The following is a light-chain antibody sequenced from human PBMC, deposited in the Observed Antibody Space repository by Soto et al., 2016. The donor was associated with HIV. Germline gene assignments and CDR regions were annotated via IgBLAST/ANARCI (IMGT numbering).Light chain of an antibody. CDR3: QQSYTTPATT. CDR2: AAS. Sequence: DIQMTQSPSSLAASVGDRVTISCRASQSITTYLNWYQQKPGRAPKLLIYAASILQSGVPSRFSGSGSGTDFTLTIRSLQPEDFATYYCQQSYTTPATTFGQGTKAGDQT. V-gene: IGKV1-39*01. CDR1: QSITTY. J-gene: IGKJ2*01.